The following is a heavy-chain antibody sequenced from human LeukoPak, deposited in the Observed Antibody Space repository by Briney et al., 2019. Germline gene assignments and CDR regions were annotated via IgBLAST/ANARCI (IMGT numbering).Heavy chain of an antibody. CDR3: ESDSSGWSAFDY. CDR2: IRYDGSNK. CDR1: GFTFSSYG. Sequence: GGSLRLSCAASGFTFSSYGMHWVRQAPGKGLEWVAFIRYDGSNKYYADSVKGRFTISRDNSKNTLYLQMNSLRAEDTAVYYCESDSSGWSAFDYWGQGTLVTVSS. D-gene: IGHD6-19*01. V-gene: IGHV3-30*02. J-gene: IGHJ4*02.